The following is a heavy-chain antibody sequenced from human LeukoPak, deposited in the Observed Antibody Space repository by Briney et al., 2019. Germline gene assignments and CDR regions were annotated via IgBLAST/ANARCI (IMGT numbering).Heavy chain of an antibody. V-gene: IGHV1-24*01. J-gene: IGHJ4*02. CDR2: FDPDDGET. CDR3: ATGMYCSSTSCYPFDY. Sequence: KPGASVKVSCKVSGYTLTELSMHWVRQAPGKGLEWMGGFDPDDGETIYAQKFQGRVTMTEDTSTDTAYMELSSLRSEDTAVYYCATGMYCSSTSCYPFDYWGQGTLVTVSS. CDR1: GYTLTELS. D-gene: IGHD2-2*01.